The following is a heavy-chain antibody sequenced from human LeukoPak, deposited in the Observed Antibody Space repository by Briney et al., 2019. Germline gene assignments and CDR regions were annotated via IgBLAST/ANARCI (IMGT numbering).Heavy chain of an antibody. V-gene: IGHV1-46*01. CDR2: INPSGGST. Sequence: ASVKVSCKASGYTFTSYYMHWVRQAPGQGLEWMGIINPSGGSTSYAQKFQGRVTMTRDTSTSTVYMELSSLRSEDTAVYYYARDRGGYCSSTSCLRSDWFDPWGQGTLVTVSS. CDR1: GYTFTSYY. D-gene: IGHD2-2*01. CDR3: ARDRGGYCSSTSCLRSDWFDP. J-gene: IGHJ5*02.